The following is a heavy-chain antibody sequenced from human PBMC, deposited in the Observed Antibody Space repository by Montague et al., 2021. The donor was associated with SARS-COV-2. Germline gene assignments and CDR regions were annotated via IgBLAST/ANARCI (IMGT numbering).Heavy chain of an antibody. CDR1: GGSISSSSDY. D-gene: IGHD2-2*01. J-gene: IGHJ6*02. CDR3: ARDKAEYIVVVPAGPLAYGMDV. Sequence: SETLSLTCTVSGGSISSSSDYWGWIRQPPGKGLEWIGSIYYSGNTYYNPSLKSRVTISVDTSKNQFSLKLSSVTAADTAVYYCARDKAEYIVVVPAGPLAYGMDVWGQGTTVTVSS. V-gene: IGHV4-39*07. CDR2: IYYSGNT.